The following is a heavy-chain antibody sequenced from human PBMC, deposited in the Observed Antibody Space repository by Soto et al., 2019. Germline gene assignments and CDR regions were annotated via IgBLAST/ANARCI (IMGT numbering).Heavy chain of an antibody. V-gene: IGHV5-51*01. CDR1: GYSFTSYW. CDR3: ARQAAYYYYYMDV. Sequence: GESLKISCKGSGYSFTSYWIGWVRQMPGKGLERMRIIYPGDSDARYSPSFQGKVTISADKSISTAYLQWSSLKASDTAMYYCARQAAYYYYYMDVWGKGTTVTVSS. CDR2: IYPGDSDA. J-gene: IGHJ6*03.